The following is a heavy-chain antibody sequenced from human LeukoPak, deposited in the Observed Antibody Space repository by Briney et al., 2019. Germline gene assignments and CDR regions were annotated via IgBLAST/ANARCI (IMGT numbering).Heavy chain of an antibody. CDR3: AKDDAWLQFGS. V-gene: IGHV3-23*01. D-gene: IGHD5-24*01. CDR2: ISVSGNT. Sequence: GGSLRLSCAASGFTLSSYAMSWVRQGPGKGLEWVSAISVSGNTYHADSVKGRFSISRDNYKGTVYLQMNSLRPEDTAVYYCAKDDAWLQFGSWGRGTLVTVSS. J-gene: IGHJ4*02. CDR1: GFTLSSYA.